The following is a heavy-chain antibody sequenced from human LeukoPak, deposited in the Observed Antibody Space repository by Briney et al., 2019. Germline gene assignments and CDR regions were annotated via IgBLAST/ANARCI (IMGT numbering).Heavy chain of an antibody. Sequence: PGGSLRLSCAASGFTFSSYAMSWVRQAPGKGLEWVSAISGSGGSTYYADSVKGRFTISRDNSKNTLYLQMNSLRAEDTAVYYCATPRPYYDFWSGYWSDYYYGMDVWGQGTTVTVSS. V-gene: IGHV3-23*01. CDR1: GFTFSSYA. CDR3: ATPRPYYDFWSGYWSDYYYGMDV. D-gene: IGHD3-3*01. CDR2: ISGSGGST. J-gene: IGHJ6*02.